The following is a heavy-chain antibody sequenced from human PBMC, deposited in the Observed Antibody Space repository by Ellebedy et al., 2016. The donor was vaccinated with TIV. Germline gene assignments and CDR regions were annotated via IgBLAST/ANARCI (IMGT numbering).Heavy chain of an antibody. D-gene: IGHD2-15*01. CDR2: IYPGDSDT. V-gene: IGHV5-51*01. CDR1: GYSFTSYW. Sequence: GGSLRLXCKGSGYSFTSYWIGWVRQMPGKGLEWMGIIYPGDSDTRYSPSFQGQVTISADKSISTAYLQWSSLKASDTAMYYCARLDGGYWGVRDINYMDVWGKGTTVTVSS. CDR3: ARLDGGYWGVRDINYMDV. J-gene: IGHJ6*03.